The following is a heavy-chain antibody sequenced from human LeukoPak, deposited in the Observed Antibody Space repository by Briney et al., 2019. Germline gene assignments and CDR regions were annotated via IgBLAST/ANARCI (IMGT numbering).Heavy chain of an antibody. CDR1: GFTFSSYA. V-gene: IGHV3-30*04. CDR3: ARDSWRGARRFCDY. CDR2: ISYDGSNK. D-gene: IGHD1-26*01. J-gene: IGHJ4*02. Sequence: PGGSLRLSCAASGFTFSSYAMHWVRQAPGKGLEWVAVISYDGSNKYYADSVKGRFTISRDNSKNTLYLQMNSLRAEDTAVYYCARDSWRGARRFCDYWGQGTLVTVSS.